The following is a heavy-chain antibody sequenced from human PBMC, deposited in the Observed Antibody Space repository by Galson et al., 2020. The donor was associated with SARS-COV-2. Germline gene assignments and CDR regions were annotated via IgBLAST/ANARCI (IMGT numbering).Heavy chain of an antibody. J-gene: IGHJ4*02. D-gene: IGHD3-16*01. V-gene: IGHV3-23*01. CDR1: GFTFSSYA. CDR3: AKCSNQFAGAYFDY. Sequence: GESLKISCAASGFTFSSYAMSWVRQAPGKGLEWVSAISGSGGSTYYADSVKGRFTISRDNSKNTLYLQMNSLRAEDTAVYYCAKCSNQFAGAYFDYWGQGTLVTVSS. CDR2: ISGSGGST.